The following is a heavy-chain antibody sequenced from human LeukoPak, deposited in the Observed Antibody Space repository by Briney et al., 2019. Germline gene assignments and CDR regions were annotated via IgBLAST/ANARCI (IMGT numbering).Heavy chain of an antibody. J-gene: IGHJ4*02. D-gene: IGHD4-17*01. Sequence: GGSLRLSCAASGFTFNNYTMNWVRQAPGKGLEWVSSISSSSSYIYYSDSLKGRFTISRDNAKNSLHLQMNSLRVEDTAMYYCARDPPTGLDYWGQGTLVTVSS. CDR1: GFTFNNYT. V-gene: IGHV3-21*01. CDR3: ARDPPTGLDY. CDR2: ISSSSSYI.